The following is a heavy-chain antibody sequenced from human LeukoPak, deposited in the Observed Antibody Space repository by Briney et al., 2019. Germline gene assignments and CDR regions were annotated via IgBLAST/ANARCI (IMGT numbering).Heavy chain of an antibody. CDR1: GGSISSSSYY. D-gene: IGHD3-10*01. CDR2: IYYSGSS. CDR3: ARDRGVRGVPAGY. Sequence: SETVSLTCTVSGGSISSSSYYWGWIRQPPGKGLEWIGSIYYSGSSYYNPSLKSRVTISVDTSKNQFSLKLSSVTAADTAVYYCARDRGVRGVPAGYWGQGTLVTVSS. J-gene: IGHJ4*02. V-gene: IGHV4-39*07.